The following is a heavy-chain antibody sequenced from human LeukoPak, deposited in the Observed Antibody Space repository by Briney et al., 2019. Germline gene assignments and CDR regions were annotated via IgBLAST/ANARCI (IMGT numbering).Heavy chain of an antibody. D-gene: IGHD6-13*01. CDR1: GGSISSSSYY. CDR3: ARDQAPYSSSWYGAFDI. J-gene: IGHJ3*02. CDR2: IYYSGST. Sequence: SVTLSLTCTVSGGSISSSSYYWGWIRQPPGKGLEWIGSIYYSGSTYYNPSLKSRVTISVDTSKNQFSLKLSSVTAADTAVYYCARDQAPYSSSWYGAFDIWGQGTMVTVSS. V-gene: IGHV4-39*07.